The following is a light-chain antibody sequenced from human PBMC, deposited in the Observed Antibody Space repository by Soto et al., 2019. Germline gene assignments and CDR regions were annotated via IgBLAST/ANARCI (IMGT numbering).Light chain of an antibody. Sequence: QCVLTHPASVSGFPGQSISISCTGTSSDVGGYNYVTWYQQHPGKAPKLMIYDVSNRPSGVSNRFSGSKSGNTASLTISGLQAEDEADYYCSSYTSSSTQVFGTGTKVTVL. V-gene: IGLV2-14*01. J-gene: IGLJ1*01. CDR2: DVS. CDR3: SSYTSSSTQV. CDR1: SSDVGGYNY.